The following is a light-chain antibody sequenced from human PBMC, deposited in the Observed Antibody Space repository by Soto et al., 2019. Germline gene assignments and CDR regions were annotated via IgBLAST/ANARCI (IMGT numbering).Light chain of an antibody. CDR2: EIN. CDR3: SSFAGSNNLPYV. V-gene: IGLV2-8*01. CDR1: SSDVGAYDY. Sequence: QSALTQPPSASGSPGQSVTISCTGTSSDVGAYDYVSWYQQHPGKAPKLMIYEINKRPSGVPDRFSGSKSGNTASLTVSGLQAEDEAEYYCSSFAGSNNLPYVFGTGTKVTVL. J-gene: IGLJ1*01.